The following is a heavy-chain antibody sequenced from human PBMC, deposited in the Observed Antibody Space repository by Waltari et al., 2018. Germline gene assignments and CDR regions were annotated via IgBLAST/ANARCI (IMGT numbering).Heavy chain of an antibody. CDR1: GYC. CDR3: ARAVGRWPTDY. Sequence: GYCWSWFRQPPGKGVEWIGEINHSGSTNYNPSLKSRVTISVDTSKNQFSLKLSSVTAADTAVYYCARAVGRWPTDYRGQGTLVTVSS. V-gene: IGHV4-34*01. D-gene: IGHD1-26*01. J-gene: IGHJ4*02. CDR2: INHSGST.